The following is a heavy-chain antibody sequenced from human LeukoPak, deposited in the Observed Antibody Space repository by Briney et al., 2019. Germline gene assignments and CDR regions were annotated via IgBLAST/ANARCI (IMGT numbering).Heavy chain of an antibody. CDR1: GGSISSGSYY. J-gene: IGHJ4*02. Sequence: SQTLSLTCTVSGGSISSGSYYWSWSRQPAGKGLEWIGRIYTSGSTNYNPSLKSRVTISVDTSKNQFSLKLSSVTAADTAVYYCARGRLHRYWGQGTLVTVSS. CDR2: IYTSGST. V-gene: IGHV4-61*02. CDR3: ARGRLHRY.